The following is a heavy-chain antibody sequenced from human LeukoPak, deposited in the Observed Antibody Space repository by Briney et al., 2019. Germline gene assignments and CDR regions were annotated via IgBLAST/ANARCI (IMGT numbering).Heavy chain of an antibody. Sequence: ASVKVSCKASGYTFTGYYMHWVRQAPGQGLEWMGWINPKSGGTNYAQKFQGRVTMTRDTSISTACMELSRLRCDDTAVYYCAREGRGWAFDIWGQGTMVTVSS. J-gene: IGHJ3*02. CDR2: INPKSGGT. CDR1: GYTFTGYY. D-gene: IGHD2-15*01. V-gene: IGHV1-2*02. CDR3: AREGRGWAFDI.